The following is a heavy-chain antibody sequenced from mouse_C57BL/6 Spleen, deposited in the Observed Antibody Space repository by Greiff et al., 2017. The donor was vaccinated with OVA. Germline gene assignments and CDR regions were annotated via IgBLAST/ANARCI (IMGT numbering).Heavy chain of an antibody. CDR1: GFTFSSYG. Sequence: DVHLVESGGDLVKPGGSLKLSCAASGFTFSSYGMSWVRQTPDKRLEWVATISSGGSYTYYPDSVKGRFTISRDNAKNTQYLQMSSLKSEDTAMYYCARPPIDYGSSYYFDYWGQGTTLTVSS. V-gene: IGHV5-6*01. J-gene: IGHJ2*01. CDR2: ISSGGSYT. CDR3: ARPPIDYGSSYYFDY. D-gene: IGHD1-1*01.